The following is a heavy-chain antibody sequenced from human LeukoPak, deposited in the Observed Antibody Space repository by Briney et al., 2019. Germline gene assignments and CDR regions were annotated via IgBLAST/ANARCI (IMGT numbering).Heavy chain of an antibody. CDR2: IIPIFGTA. V-gene: IGHV1-69*05. D-gene: IGHD1-26*01. Sequence: SVKVSCKASGGTSSSYAISWVRQAPGQGLEWMGGIIPIFGTANYAQKFQGRVTITTDESTSTAYMELSSLRSEDTAEYYCARSAVGTSCCTAVDYWGQGTLVTVSS. J-gene: IGHJ4*02. CDR1: GGTSSSYA. CDR3: ARSAVGTSCCTAVDY.